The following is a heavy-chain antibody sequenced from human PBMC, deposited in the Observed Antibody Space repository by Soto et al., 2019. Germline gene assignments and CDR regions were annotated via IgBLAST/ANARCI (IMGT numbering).Heavy chain of an antibody. V-gene: IGHV4-39*01. D-gene: IGHD3-22*01. CDR2: IYHSGST. CDR1: GGSLSSSSYY. J-gene: IGHJ3*02. CDR3: ARRQDYYDSSGYYNDAFDI. Sequence: LSLTCTVSGGSLSSSSYYRGWIRQPPGKGLEWIGSIYHSGSTYYNPSLKSRVTISVDTSKNQFSLTLSSVPAADTAVYYCARRQDYYDSSGYYNDAFDIWGQGTMVTVSS.